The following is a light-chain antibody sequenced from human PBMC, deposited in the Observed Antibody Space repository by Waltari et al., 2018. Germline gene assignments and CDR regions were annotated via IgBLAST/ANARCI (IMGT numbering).Light chain of an antibody. CDR3: QQYGKT. Sequence: EILLTQSPGTLSLSTGERATLSCSANPSGNSRYLAWHQQRHGQAPRLIIYSTSSRATGIPDRFSGSGSGTDFTLTISRLEPEDFAVYYCQQYGKTFGQGTKVEIK. CDR2: STS. CDR1: PSGNSRY. J-gene: IGKJ1*01. V-gene: IGKV3-20*01.